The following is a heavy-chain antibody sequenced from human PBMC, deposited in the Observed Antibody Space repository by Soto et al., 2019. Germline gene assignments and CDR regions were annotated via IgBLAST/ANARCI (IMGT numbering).Heavy chain of an antibody. CDR2: IRYSGHT. V-gene: IGHV4-31*03. D-gene: IGHD4-17*01. CDR1: GGSVSSGASY. Sequence: QVQLQESGPGLVKPSQTLSLTCTVSGGSVSSGASYWNWIRQHPGKGLEWIGYIRYSGHTYYNPSLKSRATISLDTCKSQLPLMLSSVTAADTAVYYCARSNYGDDGAQPDHWGQGTPVTVAS. J-gene: IGHJ4*02. CDR3: ARSNYGDDGAQPDH.